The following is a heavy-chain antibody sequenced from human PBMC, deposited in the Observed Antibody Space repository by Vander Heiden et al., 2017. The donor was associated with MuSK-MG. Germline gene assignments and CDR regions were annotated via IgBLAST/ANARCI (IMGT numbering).Heavy chain of an antibody. CDR2: INHSAST. Sequence: QVQLQQWGAGLWKPSETLSLTCGVYGGSLSGYYCSWLRQPPGKGLEWIGEINHSASTNYNPSLKSRVTISVDTSKHQFSLKLSSVTAADTVVYYCARGHPGSYYLTLNYYYYYGMDVWGQGTTVTVSS. CDR3: ARGHPGSYYLTLNYYYYYGMDV. V-gene: IGHV4-34*01. CDR1: GGSLSGYY. D-gene: IGHD3-10*01. J-gene: IGHJ6*02.